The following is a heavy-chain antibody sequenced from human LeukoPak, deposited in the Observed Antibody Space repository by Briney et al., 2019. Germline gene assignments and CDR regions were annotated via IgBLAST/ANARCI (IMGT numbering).Heavy chain of an antibody. CDR3: ARHRSRMEWSLFDY. Sequence: SVKVSCKASGGTFSSYAISWVRQAPGQGLEWMGGIIPIFGTANYAQKFQGRVTITTDESTSTAYMELSSLRSEDTAVYYCARHRSRMEWSLFDYSGQGTLVTVSS. J-gene: IGHJ4*02. CDR2: IIPIFGTA. V-gene: IGHV1-69*05. D-gene: IGHD3-3*01. CDR1: GGTFSSYA.